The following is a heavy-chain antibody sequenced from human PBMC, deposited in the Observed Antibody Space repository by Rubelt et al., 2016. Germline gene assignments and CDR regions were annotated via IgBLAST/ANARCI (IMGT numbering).Heavy chain of an antibody. V-gene: IGHV4-38-2*02. CDR2: IYHSGCT. D-gene: IGHD1-26*01. Sequence: QVQLQESGPGLVKPSETLSLTCTVSGYSISSGYYWGWIRQPPGKGLEWIGSIYHSGCTYYNPSLKSRFTISVDTSKNQFSLKMSLVTAADTAIYYCARRSGHYPYWYFDLWGRGTLVTVSS. CDR3: ARRSGHYPYWYFDL. J-gene: IGHJ2*01. CDR1: GYSISSGYY.